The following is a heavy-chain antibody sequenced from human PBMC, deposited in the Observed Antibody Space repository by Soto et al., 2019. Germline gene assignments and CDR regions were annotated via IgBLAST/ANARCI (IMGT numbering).Heavy chain of an antibody. V-gene: IGHV1-18*01. CDR2: ISDHNGNT. Sequence: QVHLVQSGAEVKKPGASVKVSCKGSGYGFTTYGITWVRQAPGQGIEWMAWISDHNGNTNNAQKVQGRVTVTRDTSTSTAYMELRSLRYGDAAVYDWARGRYGDYWGQGARVTVSS. J-gene: IGHJ4*02. CDR1: GYGFTTYG. CDR3: ARGRYGDY. D-gene: IGHD1-1*01.